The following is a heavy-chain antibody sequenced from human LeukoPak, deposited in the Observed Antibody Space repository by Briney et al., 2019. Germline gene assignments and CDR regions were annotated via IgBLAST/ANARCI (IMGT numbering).Heavy chain of an antibody. D-gene: IGHD2-2*01. J-gene: IGHJ5*02. CDR2: IYYSGST. CDR3: ARARYCSSTSCYEYDWFDP. Sequence: SETLSLTCTVSGGSISSGGYYWSWIRQPPGKGLEWIGYIYYSGSTNYNPSLKSRVTISVDTSKNQFSLKLSSVTAADTAVYYCARARYCSSTSCYEYDWFDPWGQGTLVTVSS. CDR1: GGSISSGGYY. V-gene: IGHV4-61*08.